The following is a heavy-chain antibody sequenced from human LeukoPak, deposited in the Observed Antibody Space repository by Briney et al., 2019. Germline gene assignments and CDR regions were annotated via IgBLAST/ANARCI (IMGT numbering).Heavy chain of an antibody. CDR2: INHSGST. J-gene: IGHJ4*02. CDR3: ARGSVDFWSGLDY. V-gene: IGHV4-34*01. D-gene: IGHD3-3*01. Sequence: SETLSLTCAVYGGSFSGYYWSWIRQPPGKGLEWIGEINHSGSTNYNPSLKSRVTISVDTSKNQFSLKLSSVTAEDTAVYYCARGSVDFWSGLDYWGQGTLVTVSS. CDR1: GGSFSGYY.